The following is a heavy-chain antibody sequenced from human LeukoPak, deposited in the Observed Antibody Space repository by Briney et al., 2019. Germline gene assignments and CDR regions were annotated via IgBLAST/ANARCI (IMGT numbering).Heavy chain of an antibody. CDR3: AREGSRDFWSGPVYYFDY. D-gene: IGHD3-3*01. CDR1: GGSISSSSYY. V-gene: IGHV4-61*01. CDR2: IHYSGST. Sequence: SETLSLTCTVSGGSISSSSYYWSWIRQPPGKGLEWTGYIHYSGSTYYNPSLTSRVTISIDTSKNQFSLRLSSVTAADTAVYYCAREGSRDFWSGPVYYFDYWGQGTLVTVSS. J-gene: IGHJ4*02.